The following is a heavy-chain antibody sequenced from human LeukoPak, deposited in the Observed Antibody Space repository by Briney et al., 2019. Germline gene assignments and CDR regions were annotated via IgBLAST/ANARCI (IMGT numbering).Heavy chain of an antibody. V-gene: IGHV3-30*04. CDR2: ISYDGSNK. Sequence: GRSLRLSCAASGFTFSSYAMHWVRQAPGKGLEWVAVISYDGSNKYYADSVKGRFTISRDNSKNTLYLQMNRRRAEDTAVYYCASRVYDSSGYYYPDFDYWGQGTLVTVSS. J-gene: IGHJ4*02. CDR1: GFTFSSYA. CDR3: ASRVYDSSGYYYPDFDY. D-gene: IGHD3-22*01.